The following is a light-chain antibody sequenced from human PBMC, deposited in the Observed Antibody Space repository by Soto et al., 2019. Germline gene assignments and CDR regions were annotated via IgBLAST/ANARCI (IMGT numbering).Light chain of an antibody. CDR1: QSSTTW. V-gene: IGKV1-5*03. CDR3: QQYNSYFRT. Sequence: DIRLTQSPSTLSASVGDTVTITCRASQSSTTWLAWYQQHPGKGPNLLIYTASTLVSGVPARFSGGVSGKEFTLNITSLQPDDFATYYCQQYNSYFRTFGQGTKVQVK. CDR2: TAS. J-gene: IGKJ1*01.